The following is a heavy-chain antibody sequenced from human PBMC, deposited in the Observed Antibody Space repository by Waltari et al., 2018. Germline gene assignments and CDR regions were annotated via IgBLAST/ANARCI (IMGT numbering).Heavy chain of an antibody. J-gene: IGHJ4*02. Sequence: EGQLVPSGAEAKKPGESLKISCKGSASKFNSYWIGWVRQMPGKGLEWMGIIYPGDSDTRYSPSFQGQVTISADKSISTAYLQWSSLKTSDTAMYYCARSTGSGYPALDWWGQGTLVTVSS. CDR3: ARSTGSGYPALDW. CDR1: ASKFNSYW. D-gene: IGHD6-25*01. V-gene: IGHV5-51*03. CDR2: IYPGDSDT.